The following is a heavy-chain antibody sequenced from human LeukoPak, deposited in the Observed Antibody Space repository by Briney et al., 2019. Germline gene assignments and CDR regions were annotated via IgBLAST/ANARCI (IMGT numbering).Heavy chain of an antibody. Sequence: GGSLRLSCVAFGFTFSSYWMHWVRQAPGRGLLWVSRINSGGSSTIYADSVKGRFTISRDNAKNTVYVQMNSLRAEDTAVYYCARGLPGHTSALGYWGQGTLVTVSS. V-gene: IGHV3-74*01. J-gene: IGHJ4*02. CDR3: ARGLPGHTSALGY. D-gene: IGHD6-25*01. CDR1: GFTFSSYW. CDR2: INSGGSST.